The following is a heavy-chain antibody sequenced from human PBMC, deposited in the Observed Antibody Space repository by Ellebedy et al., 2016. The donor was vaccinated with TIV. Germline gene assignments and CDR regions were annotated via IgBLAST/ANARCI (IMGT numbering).Heavy chain of an antibody. J-gene: IGHJ4*02. CDR3: ARDRFRYCSSISCKPFDY. D-gene: IGHD2-2*01. Sequence: GESLKISXAASGFTFSSYNMNWVRQAPGKGLEWVSYISSSSSTIHYADSVKGRFTISRDNAKNSLYLQMNSLRDEDTAVYYCARDRFRYCSSISCKPFDYWGQGTLVTVSS. V-gene: IGHV3-48*02. CDR1: GFTFSSYN. CDR2: ISSSSSTI.